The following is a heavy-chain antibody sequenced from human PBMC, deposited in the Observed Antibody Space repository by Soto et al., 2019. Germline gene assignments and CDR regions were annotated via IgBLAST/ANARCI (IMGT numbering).Heavy chain of an antibody. V-gene: IGHV4-30-2*01. D-gene: IGHD1-1*01. Sequence: SETVSLTCAVSGGAITIDGYSLSWIRQPPGKGLEWIGYIYHGGSTYYNPSLKSRVTISEDRSKKQFSLKLSSVTAADTAVYYCARGLEQLWLDPWGQGTFVTVSS. CDR2: IYHGGST. CDR3: ARGLEQLWLDP. J-gene: IGHJ5*02. CDR1: GGAITIDGYS.